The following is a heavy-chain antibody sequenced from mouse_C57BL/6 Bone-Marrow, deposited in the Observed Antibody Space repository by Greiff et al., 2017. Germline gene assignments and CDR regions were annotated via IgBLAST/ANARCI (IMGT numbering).Heavy chain of an antibody. V-gene: IGHV1-5*01. Sequence: VQLQQSGTVLARPGASVKMSCKTSGYTFTSYWMHWVKQRPGQGLEWIGAIYPGNSDTCYNQKFKGKAKLTAVTSASTYYMELSSLTKEDSAVYCCTKDGYYDWYLDVWGKGTTVTVSS. CDR3: TKDGYYDWYLDV. J-gene: IGHJ1*03. CDR1: GYTFTSYW. D-gene: IGHD2-3*01. CDR2: IYPGNSDT.